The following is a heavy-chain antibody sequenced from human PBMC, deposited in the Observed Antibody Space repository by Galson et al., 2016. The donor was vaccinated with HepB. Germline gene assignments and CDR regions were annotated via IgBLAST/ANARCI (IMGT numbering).Heavy chain of an antibody. CDR1: GFTFDDYA. CDR3: ARESPTTAGAFDI. Sequence: SLRLSCAASGFTFDDYAMHWVRQAPGKGLEWVSGISWNSGSIGYADSVKGRFTISRDNAKNSLYLQMNSLRAEDTAVYYCARESPTTAGAFDIWGQGTMVTVSS. D-gene: IGHD4-17*01. J-gene: IGHJ3*02. V-gene: IGHV3-9*01. CDR2: ISWNSGSI.